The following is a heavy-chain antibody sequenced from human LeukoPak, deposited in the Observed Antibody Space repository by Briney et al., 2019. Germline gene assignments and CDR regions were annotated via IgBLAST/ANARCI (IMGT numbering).Heavy chain of an antibody. J-gene: IGHJ6*03. CDR3: ARGRTGYMDV. CDR1: GYTFTSYG. V-gene: IGHV1-2*06. Sequence: ASVKVSCKASGYTFTSYGISWVRQAPGQGLEWMGRINPNSGGTNYAQKFQGRVTMTRDTSISTAYMELSRLRSDDTAVYYCARGRTGYMDVWGKGTTVTVSS. CDR2: INPNSGGT. D-gene: IGHD3/OR15-3a*01.